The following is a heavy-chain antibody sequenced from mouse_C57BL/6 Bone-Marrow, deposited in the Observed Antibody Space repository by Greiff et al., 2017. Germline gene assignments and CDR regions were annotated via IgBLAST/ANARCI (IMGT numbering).Heavy chain of an antibody. V-gene: IGHV1-54*01. CDR1: GYAFTNYL. J-gene: IGHJ4*01. CDR2: INPGSGGT. D-gene: IGHD2-3*01. CDR3: ARSLRWLLRYYYAMDY. Sequence: QVQLQQSGAELVRPGTSVKVSCKASGYAFTNYLIEWVKQRPGQGLEWIGVINPGSGGTNYNEKFKGKSTLTVDKSSSTAYMQLSSLTSEDSAVYYCARSLRWLLRYYYAMDYWGQGTSVTVSS.